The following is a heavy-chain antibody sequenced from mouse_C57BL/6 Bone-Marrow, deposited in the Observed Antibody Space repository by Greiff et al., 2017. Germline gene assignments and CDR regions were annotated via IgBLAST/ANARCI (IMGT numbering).Heavy chain of an antibody. D-gene: IGHD1-1*01. Sequence: VQLQQSGAELARPGASVKLSCKASGYTFTSYGISWVKQRTGQGLEWIGEIYPRSGNTYYNEKFKGKATLTADKSSSTVYMELRSLTSEDSAVYFCAREGITPWFAYWGQGTLVTVSA. J-gene: IGHJ3*01. CDR2: IYPRSGNT. CDR1: GYTFTSYG. V-gene: IGHV1-81*01. CDR3: AREGITPWFAY.